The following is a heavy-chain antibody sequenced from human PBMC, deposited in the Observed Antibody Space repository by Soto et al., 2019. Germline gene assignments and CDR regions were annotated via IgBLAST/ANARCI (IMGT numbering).Heavy chain of an antibody. J-gene: IGHJ4*02. CDR2: IYHSGST. CDR3: AREGGRGDCSSTSCSMGSTVKGFDY. CDR1: SGSISSSNW. Sequence: SETLSLTCAVSSGSISSSNWWSWVRQPPGKGLEWIGEIYHSGSTNYNPSLKSRVTISVDKSKNQFSLKLSSVTAADTHVYYWAREGGRGDCSSTSCSMGSTVKGFDYWGQGTLVTVSS. V-gene: IGHV4-4*02. D-gene: IGHD2-2*01.